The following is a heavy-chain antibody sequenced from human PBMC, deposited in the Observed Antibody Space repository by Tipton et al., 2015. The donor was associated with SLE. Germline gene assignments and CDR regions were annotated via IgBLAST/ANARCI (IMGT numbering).Heavy chain of an antibody. Sequence: GSLRLSCAASGFTFSSYAMSWVRQAPGKGLEWVSAISGSGGSTYYADSVKGRFTISRDNSKNTLYLQMNSLRAEDTAVYYCAKDISPYYYDSGAAFDIWGQGTMVTVSS. CDR2: ISGSGGST. D-gene: IGHD3-22*01. CDR1: GFTFSSYA. V-gene: IGHV3-23*01. CDR3: AKDISPYYYDSGAAFDI. J-gene: IGHJ3*02.